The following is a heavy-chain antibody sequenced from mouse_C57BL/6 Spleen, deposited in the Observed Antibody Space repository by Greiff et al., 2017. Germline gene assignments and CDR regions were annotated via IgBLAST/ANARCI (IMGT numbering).Heavy chain of an antibody. CDR2: IDPFDSET. CDR3: ARQDSSGYAMDY. D-gene: IGHD3-2*02. Sequence: QVQLQQPGAELVRPGSSVKLSCKASGYTFTSYWMHWVKQRPIQGLEWIGNIDPFDSETHYNQKFKDKATLTVDKSSSTAYMQLSSLTSEDSAVYYCARQDSSGYAMDYWGQGTSVTVSS. J-gene: IGHJ4*01. V-gene: IGHV1-52*01. CDR1: GYTFTSYW.